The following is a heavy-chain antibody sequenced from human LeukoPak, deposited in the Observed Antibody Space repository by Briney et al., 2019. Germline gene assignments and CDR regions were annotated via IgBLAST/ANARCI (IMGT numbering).Heavy chain of an antibody. CDR2: ISWDGGRT. D-gene: IGHD3-10*01. V-gene: IGHV3-43D*03. J-gene: IGHJ4*02. CDR3: AKDKFDGSGNYYFDY. CDR1: GLTFDDYA. Sequence: PGGSLRLSCEASGLTFDDYAMHWVRQAPGKGLEWVSLISWDGGRTYYADSVKARFTISRDNSKNSLYLQMNSLRAEDTALYYCAKDKFDGSGNYYFDYWGQGTLVTVSS.